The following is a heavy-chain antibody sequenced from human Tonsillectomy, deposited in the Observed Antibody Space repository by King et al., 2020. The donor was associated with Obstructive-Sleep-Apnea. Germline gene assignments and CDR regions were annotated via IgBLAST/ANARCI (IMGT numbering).Heavy chain of an antibody. Sequence: QLVQSGGGLVQPGGSLRLSCAASGFTFTNYAMSWVRRAPGQGLEWVSAISDSSGATFYADFVKGRFTISRDNSKKTLYLQMISLRAEDTAVYYCARLGYCSTTSCPADAFDMWGQGTMVTVSS. CDR1: GFTFTNYA. CDR2: ISDSSGAT. CDR3: ARLGYCSTTSCPADAFDM. J-gene: IGHJ3*02. D-gene: IGHD2-2*01. V-gene: IGHV3-23*04.